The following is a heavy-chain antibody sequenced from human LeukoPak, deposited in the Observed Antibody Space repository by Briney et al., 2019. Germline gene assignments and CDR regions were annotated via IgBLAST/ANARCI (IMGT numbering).Heavy chain of an antibody. J-gene: IGHJ4*02. CDR3: ARGYDIGY. CDR1: GYTFTTYD. D-gene: IGHD3-22*01. CDR2: IIPIFGTA. Sequence: SVKVSCKASGYTFTTYDINWVRQATGQGLEWMGGIIPIFGTANYAQKFQGRVTITADESTSTAYMELSSLRSEDTAVYYCARGYDIGYWGQGTLVTVSS. V-gene: IGHV1-69*13.